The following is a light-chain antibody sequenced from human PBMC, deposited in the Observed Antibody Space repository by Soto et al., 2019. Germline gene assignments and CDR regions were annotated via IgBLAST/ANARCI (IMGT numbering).Light chain of an antibody. CDR3: ATWDDRLSGHYV. Sequence: QSVLTQPPSASGTPGHGVTIFCSGSSSNIGSNYVYWYQHLPGAAPKLLIYRNNERPSGVPDRFSGSKSGTSASLAISGLRSDDEADYYCATWDDRLSGHYVFGTGNKVTVL. J-gene: IGLJ1*01. CDR1: SSNIGSNY. CDR2: RNN. V-gene: IGLV1-47*01.